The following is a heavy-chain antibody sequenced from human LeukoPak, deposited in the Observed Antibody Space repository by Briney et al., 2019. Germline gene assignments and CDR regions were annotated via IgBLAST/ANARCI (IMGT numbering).Heavy chain of an antibody. Sequence: GGSLRLSCAASGFTFSGYAMSWVRQAPGKGLEWVSGISGSGRSTYYADSVKGRFTISRDNSKNTLYLQMNSLRAEDTAVYYCAKDLRGEDHSSWFSDRGQGTLVTVSS. D-gene: IGHD6-13*01. CDR2: ISGSGRST. CDR1: GFTFSGYA. V-gene: IGHV3-23*01. J-gene: IGHJ4*02. CDR3: AKDLRGEDHSSWFSD.